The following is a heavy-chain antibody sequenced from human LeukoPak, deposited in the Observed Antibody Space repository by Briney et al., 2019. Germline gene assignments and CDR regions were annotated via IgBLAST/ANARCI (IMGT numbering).Heavy chain of an antibody. V-gene: IGHV3-66*01. CDR1: GFTFSSNY. CDR2: IYSGDST. J-gene: IGHJ6*03. CDR3: AREGATAGYYYYMDV. Sequence: GGSLRLSCAASGFTFSSNYMSWVRQAPGKGLEGGSVIYSGDSTYYSDSVTGRFTISTDNSKTTLYLQMNSLRAEDTAVYYCAREGATAGYYYYMDVWGKGTTVTISS. D-gene: IGHD5-12*01.